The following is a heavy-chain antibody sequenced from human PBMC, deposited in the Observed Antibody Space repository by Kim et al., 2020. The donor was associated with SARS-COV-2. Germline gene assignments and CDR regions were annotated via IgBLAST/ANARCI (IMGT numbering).Heavy chain of an antibody. J-gene: IGHJ5*02. CDR3: ARRGVIIAARPIDL. D-gene: IGHD6-6*01. V-gene: IGHV3-30*04. CDR1: GFSFGNFA. Sequence: GGSLRLSCAASGFSFGNFAMDWVRQAPGKGLEWVAVTSYDGSNKDYADSVKGRFTISRENSKNMLFLQMNSLRPEDTAVYYCARRGVIIAARPIDLWGQG. CDR2: TSYDGSNK.